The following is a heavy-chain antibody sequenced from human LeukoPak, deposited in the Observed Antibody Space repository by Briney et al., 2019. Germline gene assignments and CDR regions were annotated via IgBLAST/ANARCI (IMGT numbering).Heavy chain of an antibody. CDR3: ARDRDGMDV. CDR1: EFTSSSYG. Sequence: PGRSLRLSCAASEFTSSSYGMHLVRQAPGLGLEWVALIRYDGTNTYYADSVKGRFTVARDNSKNTLYLQMNSLRAEDTAVYYCARDRDGMDVWGQGTTVTVSS. CDR2: IRYDGTNT. V-gene: IGHV3-33*01. J-gene: IGHJ6*02.